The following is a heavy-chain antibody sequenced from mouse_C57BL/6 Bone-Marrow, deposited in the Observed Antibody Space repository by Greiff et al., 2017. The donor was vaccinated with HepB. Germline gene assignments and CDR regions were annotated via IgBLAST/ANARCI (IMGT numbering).Heavy chain of an antibody. CDR1: GYTFTSYD. Sequence: VKLMESGPELVKPGASVKLSCKASGYTFTSYDINWVKQRPGQGLEWIGWIYPRDGSTKYNEKFKGKATLTVDTSSSTAYMELHSLTSEDSAVYFCARGSYYYGSSYYAMDYWGQGTSVTVSS. V-gene: IGHV1-85*01. J-gene: IGHJ4*01. D-gene: IGHD1-1*01. CDR3: ARGSYYYGSSYYAMDY. CDR2: IYPRDGST.